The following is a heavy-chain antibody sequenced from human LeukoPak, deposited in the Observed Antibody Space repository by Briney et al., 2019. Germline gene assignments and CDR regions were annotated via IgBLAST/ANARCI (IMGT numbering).Heavy chain of an antibody. J-gene: IGHJ6*04. CDR2: ISGDSSDI. D-gene: IGHD3-10*02. CDR1: GFTFKNYA. CDR3: AELGITMIGGV. Sequence: GGSLRLSCATSGFTFKNYAMNWVRQAPGKGLEWVSSISGDSSDIYYADSVKGRFTISRDNAKNSLYLQMNSLRAEDTAVYYCAELGITMIGGVWGKGTTVTISS. V-gene: IGHV3-21*01.